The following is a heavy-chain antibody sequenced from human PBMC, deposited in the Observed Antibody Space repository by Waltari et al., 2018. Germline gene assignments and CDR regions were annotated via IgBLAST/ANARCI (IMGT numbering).Heavy chain of an antibody. J-gene: IGHJ4*02. CDR2: ISGSGNNI. V-gene: IGHV3-48*01. Sequence: EVQLVESGGELAQPGGSLRLSCAASGFTFNNYIMNWVRQAPGKGLEWVAYISGSGNNIYYADSVKGRFTISRDNAKNSLNLQMSSLRVEDTAMYYCARGSDYLDWNVRVWGQGTLVTVSS. CDR1: GFTFNNYI. CDR3: ARGSDYLDWNVRV. D-gene: IGHD3-9*01.